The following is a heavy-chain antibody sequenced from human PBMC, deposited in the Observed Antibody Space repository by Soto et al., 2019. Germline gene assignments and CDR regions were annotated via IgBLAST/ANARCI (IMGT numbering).Heavy chain of an antibody. CDR3: AGSGYSYGPGDNWFDP. Sequence: SVKVSCKASGGTFSSYAISWVRQAPGQGLEWMGGIIPIFGTANYAQKFQGRVTITADESTSTAYMELSSLRSEDTAVYYCAGSGYSYGPGDNWFDPWGQGTLVTVSS. CDR2: IIPIFGTA. J-gene: IGHJ5*02. D-gene: IGHD5-18*01. V-gene: IGHV1-69*13. CDR1: GGTFSSYA.